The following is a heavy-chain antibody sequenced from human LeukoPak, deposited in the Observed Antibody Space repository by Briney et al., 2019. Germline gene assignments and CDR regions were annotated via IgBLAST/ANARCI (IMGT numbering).Heavy chain of an antibody. V-gene: IGHV1-69*05. CDR2: IIPIFGTA. J-gene: IGHJ3*02. CDR1: GYTFTGYY. CDR3: ARDQGCGGDCYSNAFDI. D-gene: IGHD2-21*02. Sequence: SVKVSCKASGYTFTGYYMHWVRQAPGQGLEWMGRIIPIFGTANYAQKFQGRVTITTDESTSTAYMELSSLRSEDTAVYYCARDQGCGGDCYSNAFDIWGQGAMVTVSS.